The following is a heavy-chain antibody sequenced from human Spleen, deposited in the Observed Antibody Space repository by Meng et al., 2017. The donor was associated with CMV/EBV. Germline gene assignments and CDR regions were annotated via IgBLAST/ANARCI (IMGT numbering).Heavy chain of an antibody. V-gene: IGHV4-38-2*02. CDR3: ASLKERGESVAVPAAMG. Sequence: GSLRLSCTVSGYSISSGYYWGWIRQPPGEGLEWIGSIYHSGSTYYNPSLKSRVTISVDTSKNQFSLKLSSVTAADTAVYYCASLKERGESVAVPAAMGWGQGTLVTVSS. D-gene: IGHD2-2*01. J-gene: IGHJ4*02. CDR2: IYHSGST. CDR1: GYSISSGYY.